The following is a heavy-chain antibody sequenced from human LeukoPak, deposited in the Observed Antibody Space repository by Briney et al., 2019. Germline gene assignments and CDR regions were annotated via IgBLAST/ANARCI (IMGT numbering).Heavy chain of an antibody. CDR3: AKGFYDYVWGMIDY. CDR2: IGTAGGI. Sequence: PGGSLRLSCAASGFTFSSYDMHWVRQATGKGLEWVSAIGTAGGIYYPDSVKGRFTISRENAKNSLYLQMNSLRAGDTAVYYCAKGFYDYVWGMIDYWGQGTLVTVSS. V-gene: IGHV3-13*01. D-gene: IGHD3-16*01. J-gene: IGHJ4*02. CDR1: GFTFSSYD.